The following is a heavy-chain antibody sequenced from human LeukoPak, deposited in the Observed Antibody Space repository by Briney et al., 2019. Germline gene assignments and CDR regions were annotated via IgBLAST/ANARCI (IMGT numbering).Heavy chain of an antibody. V-gene: IGHV3-9*01. D-gene: IGHD3-9*01. J-gene: IGHJ4*02. CDR1: GFTFDDYA. CDR2: ISWNSGSI. CDR3: VKGGLRYFDWLLFGHFDY. Sequence: PGGSLRLSCAASGFTFDDYAMHWVGQAPGKGLEWVSGISWNSGSIGYADSVKGRFTISRDNAKNSLYLQMNSLRAEDTALYYCVKGGLRYFDWLLFGHFDYRGQGTLVTVSS.